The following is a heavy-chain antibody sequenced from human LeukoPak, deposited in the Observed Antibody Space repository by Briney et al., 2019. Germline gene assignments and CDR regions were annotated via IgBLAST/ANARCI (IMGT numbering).Heavy chain of an antibody. V-gene: IGHV3-23*01. CDR3: AKDGTSYYYIYY. CDR1: GFTFSSYG. Sequence: GGTLRLSCAASGFTFSSYGMSWVRQAPGKGLEWVSAISGSGGSTYYADSVKGRFTVSRDDSKNTLYLQMNSLRGDDTAVYYCAKDGTSYYYIYYWGQGTLVTVSS. J-gene: IGHJ4*02. D-gene: IGHD2/OR15-2a*01. CDR2: ISGSGGST.